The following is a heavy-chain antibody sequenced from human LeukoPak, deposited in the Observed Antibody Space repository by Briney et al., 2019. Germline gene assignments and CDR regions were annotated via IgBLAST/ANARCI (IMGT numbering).Heavy chain of an antibody. Sequence: PGGSLRLSCAASGFTFSNYWMQWVRQVPGKGLMWVSQINTDASGTTYADSVKGRFTISRDNAKNSLYLQMNSLRAEDTAVYYCARPGIAVAGEFFDYWGQGTLVTVSS. CDR1: GFTFSNYW. CDR3: ARPGIAVAGEFFDY. D-gene: IGHD6-19*01. CDR2: INTDASGT. V-gene: IGHV3-74*01. J-gene: IGHJ4*02.